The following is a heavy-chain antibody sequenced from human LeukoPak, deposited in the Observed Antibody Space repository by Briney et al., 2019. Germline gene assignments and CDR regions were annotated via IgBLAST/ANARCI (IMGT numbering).Heavy chain of an antibody. CDR2: INPSGGST. Sequence: ASVKVSCKASGYTFTSYYMHWVRQAPGQGLEWMGVINPSGGSTSYAQKFQGRVTMTRDTSTSTVYMELSSLSSEDTAVYYCARATDTAMPFDYWGQGTLVTVSS. V-gene: IGHV1-46*01. D-gene: IGHD5-18*01. CDR1: GYTFTSYY. J-gene: IGHJ4*02. CDR3: ARATDTAMPFDY.